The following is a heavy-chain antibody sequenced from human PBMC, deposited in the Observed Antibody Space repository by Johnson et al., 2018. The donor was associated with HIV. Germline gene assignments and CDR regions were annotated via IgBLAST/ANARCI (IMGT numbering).Heavy chain of an antibody. D-gene: IGHD6-13*01. Sequence: VQLVESGGGVVQPGRSLRLSCAASGFTFSSYGMHWVRQAPGKGLEWVAVISYDGSNKYYADSVKGRFTISRDNSKNTLYLQMNSLRAEDTAVYYCAKSRAAAGTNALDIWGQGTMVTVSS. CDR2: ISYDGSNK. CDR1: GFTFSSYG. J-gene: IGHJ3*02. V-gene: IGHV3-30*18. CDR3: AKSRAAAGTNALDI.